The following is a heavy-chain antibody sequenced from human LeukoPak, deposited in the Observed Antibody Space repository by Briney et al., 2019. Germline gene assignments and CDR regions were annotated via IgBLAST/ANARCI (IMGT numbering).Heavy chain of an antibody. CDR1: GFTFSSYW. Sequence: GGSLRLSCAASGFTFSSYWMSWVRQAPGKGLEWVANIKQDGSEKYYVDSVKGRFTISRDNAKNSLYLQMNSLRAEDTAVYYCARIRWFGELLNDYWGQGTLVTVSS. V-gene: IGHV3-7*01. D-gene: IGHD3-10*01. CDR3: ARIRWFGELLNDY. J-gene: IGHJ4*02. CDR2: IKQDGSEK.